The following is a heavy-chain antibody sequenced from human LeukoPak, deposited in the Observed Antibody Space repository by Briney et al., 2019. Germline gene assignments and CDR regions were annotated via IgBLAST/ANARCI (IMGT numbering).Heavy chain of an antibody. CDR1: GGSFSGYY. CDR3: ARAGGYSYGYLDY. Sequence: PSETLSLTCAVYGGSFSGYYWSWIRQPPGKGLEWNGEINHSGSTNYNPSLKSRVTISVDTSKNQFSLKLSSVTAADTAVYYCARAGGYSYGYLDYWGQGTLVTVSS. D-gene: IGHD5-18*01. J-gene: IGHJ4*02. CDR2: INHSGST. V-gene: IGHV4-34*01.